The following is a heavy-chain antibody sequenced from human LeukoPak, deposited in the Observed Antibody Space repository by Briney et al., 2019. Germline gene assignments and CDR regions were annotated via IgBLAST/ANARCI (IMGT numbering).Heavy chain of an antibody. D-gene: IGHD3-16*02. CDR1: GFTFSSYA. CDR3: ARDRNYDYVWGSYRYRQGAFDI. V-gene: IGHV3-23*01. Sequence: GGSLRLSCAASGFTFSSYAMYWVRQAPGKGLEWVSAITGSGGSTYYADSVKGRFTISRDNAKNSLYLQMNSLRAEDTAVYYCARDRNYDYVWGSYRYRQGAFDIWGQGTMVTVSS. CDR2: ITGSGGST. J-gene: IGHJ3*02.